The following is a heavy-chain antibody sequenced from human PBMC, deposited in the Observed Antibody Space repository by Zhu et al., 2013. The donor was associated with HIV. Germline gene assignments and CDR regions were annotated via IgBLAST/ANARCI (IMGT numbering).Heavy chain of an antibody. CDR1: GYTFTSYG. J-gene: IGHJ4*02. Sequence: QVQLVQSGAEVKKPGASVKVSCKASGYTFTSYGISWVRQAPGQGLEWMGWISVYNGNTNYAQKVQGRVTMTTDTSTSTAYMELRSLRSDDTAMYYCARALALTELGTYDYWGQGTLVTVSS. V-gene: IGHV1-18*01. CDR2: ISVYNGNT. CDR3: ARALALTELGTYDY. D-gene: IGHD7-27*01.